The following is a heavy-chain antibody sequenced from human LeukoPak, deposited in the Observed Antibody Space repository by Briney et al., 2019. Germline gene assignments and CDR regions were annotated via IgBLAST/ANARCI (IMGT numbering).Heavy chain of an antibody. J-gene: IGHJ6*03. CDR2: IRSKANGYAT. Sequence: GGALRLSCAASGFTFSGSPMRWVRQASGKGLEWVGRIRSKANGYATAYAASVRGRFTISRDDSKNTAYLQMNSLKTEDTAVYYCTSWGGIAVGYYMDVWGKGTTVTVSS. V-gene: IGHV3-73*01. CDR1: GFTFSGSP. D-gene: IGHD6-19*01. CDR3: TSWGGIAVGYYMDV.